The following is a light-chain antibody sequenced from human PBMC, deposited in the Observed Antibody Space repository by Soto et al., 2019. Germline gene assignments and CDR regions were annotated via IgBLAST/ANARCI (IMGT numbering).Light chain of an antibody. CDR2: GXS. J-gene: IGKJ4*01. Sequence: EMALTQAPAALPLSPGERATLHXRASHSVIMSYVAWYQQKPGXPPRLXXYGXSSRATGSPARLSGSGSGTDFTRTISILEPEYFSFYYYQQRSKWPRTFGGGTKVDI. CDR1: HSVIMSY. V-gene: IGKV3D-20*02. CDR3: QQRSKWPRT.